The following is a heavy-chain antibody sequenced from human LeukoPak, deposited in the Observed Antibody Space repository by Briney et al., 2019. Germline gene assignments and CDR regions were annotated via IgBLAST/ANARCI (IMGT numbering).Heavy chain of an antibody. D-gene: IGHD1-14*01. V-gene: IGHV3-23*01. CDR2: ISCSGSRT. CDR1: GFTFSDYA. Sequence: GGSLRLSCAASGFTFSDYAMTWVRQAPGKGLEWVSSISCSGSRTYYTESVKGRFTISRDNSKNTLYLQMNSLRADETAIYYCASRPRADIGPLDFWGQGTLVTVCS. J-gene: IGHJ4*02. CDR3: ASRPRADIGPLDF.